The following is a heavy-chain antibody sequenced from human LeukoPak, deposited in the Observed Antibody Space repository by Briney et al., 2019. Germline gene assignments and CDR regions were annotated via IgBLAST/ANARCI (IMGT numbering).Heavy chain of an antibody. D-gene: IGHD4-17*01. CDR1: GYSISSSNW. CDR2: IYYSGST. V-gene: IGHV4-28*01. CDR3: ARLTVTTSLDY. J-gene: IGHJ4*02. Sequence: PSDTLSLTCAVSGYSISSSNWWGWIRQPPGKGLEWIGYIYYSGSTYYNPSLKSRVTMSVDTSKNQFSLKLSSVTAADTAVYYCARLTVTTSLDYWGQGTLVTVSS.